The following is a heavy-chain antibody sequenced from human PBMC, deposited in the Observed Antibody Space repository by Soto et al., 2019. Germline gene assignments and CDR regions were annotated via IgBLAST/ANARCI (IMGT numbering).Heavy chain of an antibody. D-gene: IGHD3-3*01. CDR3: AKGPTIFGVVIIPDYYYGMYV. CDR2: ISGSGGST. Sequence: GSLRLYCADSGFTFSSYAMSWVRQAPGKGLEWVSAISGSGGSTYYTDSVKGRFTISRDNSKNTLYLQMNSLRAEDTALYYCAKGPTIFGVVIIPDYYYGMYVWGQGTTVTVSS. V-gene: IGHV3-23*01. CDR1: GFTFSSYA. J-gene: IGHJ6*02.